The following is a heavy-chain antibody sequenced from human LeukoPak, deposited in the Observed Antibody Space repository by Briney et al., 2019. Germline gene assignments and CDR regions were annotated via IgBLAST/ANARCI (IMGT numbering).Heavy chain of an antibody. D-gene: IGHD1-7*01. V-gene: IGHV3-74*01. J-gene: IGHJ4*02. CDR1: GFTFSSYW. Sequence: GGSLRLSCAASGFTFSSYWMHWVRQVPGKGLVWVSRSNSDGSHSSYADSVKGRFTMSRDNAKNTLYLQMNSLRAEDTAVYYCARELGTTFDHWGQGTLVTVSS. CDR3: ARELGTTFDH. CDR2: SNSDGSHS.